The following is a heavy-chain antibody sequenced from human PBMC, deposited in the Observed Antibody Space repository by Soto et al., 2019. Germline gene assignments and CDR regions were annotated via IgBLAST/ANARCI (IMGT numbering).Heavy chain of an antibody. J-gene: IGHJ2*01. CDR2: IFDSGST. CDR3: AREIIPLTTDCYFDL. CDR1: GGSISGGVYY. V-gene: IGHV4-30-4*01. D-gene: IGHD4-17*01. Sequence: QVQLQESGPGLVKPSQTLSLTCTVSGGSISGGVYYWGWIRQPPGKGLEWIGYIFDSGSTYYNPSLKRRVTISVDTSKNQFSLRLSSVTAADTAVYYCAREIIPLTTDCYFDLWGRGTLVTVSS.